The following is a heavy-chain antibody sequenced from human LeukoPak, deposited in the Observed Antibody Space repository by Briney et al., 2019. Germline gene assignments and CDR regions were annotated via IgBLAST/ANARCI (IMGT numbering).Heavy chain of an antibody. Sequence: GGSLRLSCAASGFTFSNAWMSWVRQAPGKGLGWVGRIKSKTDGGTTDYAAFVIGRFAISRDDSKNTLYLQMNSLKTEDTAVYYCTTDVAYCSSTSCYFDYWGQGTLVTVSS. V-gene: IGHV3-15*01. CDR3: TTDVAYCSSTSCYFDY. D-gene: IGHD2-2*01. CDR2: IKSKTDGGTT. J-gene: IGHJ4*02. CDR1: GFTFSNAW.